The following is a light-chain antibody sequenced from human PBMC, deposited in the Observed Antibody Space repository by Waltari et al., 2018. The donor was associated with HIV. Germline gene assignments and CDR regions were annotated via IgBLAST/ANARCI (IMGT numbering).Light chain of an antibody. V-gene: IGKV4-1*01. CDR2: WAS. CDR1: QSVLYSSNNNNY. Sequence: DIVMTQSPDSLAVSLGDRGTINCQSSQSVLYSSNNNNYLAWYQKKPGQPPKLLIYWASTRESGVPDRFSGSGSVTYFTLTISRLEPEDFAVYYCQQHSLSPSPTWTFGQGTKVDIK. J-gene: IGKJ1*01. CDR3: QQHSLSPSPTWT.